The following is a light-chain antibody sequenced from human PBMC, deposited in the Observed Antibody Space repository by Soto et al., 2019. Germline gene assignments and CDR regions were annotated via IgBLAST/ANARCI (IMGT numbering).Light chain of an antibody. CDR3: QSYDNSLRRV. Sequence: QSVLTQPPSVSGAPGQTVTISCTGISSKIGTHYEVHWYQQLPGTAPKLLIYADTNRPSGVPDRFSGSKSGASASLTIIGRQAEDEADYSCQSYDNSLRRVFGGGTKLTVL. J-gene: IGLJ2*01. CDR1: SSKIGTHYE. V-gene: IGLV1-40*01. CDR2: ADT.